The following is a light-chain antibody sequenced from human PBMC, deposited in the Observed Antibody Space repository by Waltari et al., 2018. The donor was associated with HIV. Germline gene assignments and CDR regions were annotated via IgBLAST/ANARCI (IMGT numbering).Light chain of an antibody. CDR1: NSNIGRNY. Sequence: QSVLTQPPSASGTPGQRVTISCSGGNSNIGRNYVYWYQHLPGMAPKLLIFRSGQRPSGGPDRFCGSKSGTSSSLAISGLRSEDEADDYCGTWDDGVRGPVLFGGGTRVTVL. V-gene: IGLV1-47*01. CDR3: GTWDDGVRGPVL. J-gene: IGLJ2*01. CDR2: RSG.